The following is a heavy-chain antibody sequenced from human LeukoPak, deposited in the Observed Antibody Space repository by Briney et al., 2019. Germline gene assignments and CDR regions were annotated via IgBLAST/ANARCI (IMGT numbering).Heavy chain of an antibody. Sequence: SETLSLTCTFSGGSISSYYWSWIRPPPGKGLECIGYIYYSGSTNYNPSLTSRVTIPVDTSKNQFSLKLSSVTAADTAVYYCARQVASYDILTGYTNYDAFDIWGQGTMVTVSS. V-gene: IGHV4-59*01. CDR3: ARQVASYDILTGYTNYDAFDI. D-gene: IGHD3-9*01. J-gene: IGHJ3*02. CDR1: GGSISSYY. CDR2: IYYSGST.